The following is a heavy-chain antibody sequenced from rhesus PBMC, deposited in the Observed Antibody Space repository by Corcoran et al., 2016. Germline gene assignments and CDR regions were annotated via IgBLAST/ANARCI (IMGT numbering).Heavy chain of an antibody. D-gene: IGHD2-33*01. CDR2: IYGSSGST. V-gene: IGHV4-160*01. CDR3: HVAHCSDSGCSSYFDY. CDR1: GGSISSNY. Sequence: QVQLQESGPGLVKPSETLSLTCAVSGGSISSNYWSWIRQPPGKGREWIGYIYGSSGSTYYNPSLKSRVTISTDTSKNQFSLKLSSVTAADTAVYYCHVAHCSDSGCSSYFDYWGQGVLVTVSS. J-gene: IGHJ4*01.